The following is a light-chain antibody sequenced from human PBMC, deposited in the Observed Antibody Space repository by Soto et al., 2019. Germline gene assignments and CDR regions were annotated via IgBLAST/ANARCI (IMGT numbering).Light chain of an antibody. CDR1: QSISSW. CDR3: QQYNSYSVT. CDR2: KAS. V-gene: IGKV1-5*03. J-gene: IGKJ1*01. Sequence: DIQMTQSPSTLSASVGDRVTITCRASQSISSWLAWYQQKPGKAPKLLIYKASSLESGVPSRFSGSGSGTEFTLTISSLQPDDFATYYRQQYNSYSVTFGQGTKVEIK.